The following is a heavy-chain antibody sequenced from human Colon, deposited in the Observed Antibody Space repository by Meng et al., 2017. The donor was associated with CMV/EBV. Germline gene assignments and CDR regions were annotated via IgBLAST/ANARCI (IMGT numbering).Heavy chain of an antibody. Sequence: GSLGPSCVTSGFSFSASWMSWVRQGPGKGLEWVANINEDGGEKHHVGSVEGRFTIFRDNAKNSLYLQMNSLRVEDTALYYCAQYKEDALHIWGQGTTVTVSS. CDR2: INEDGGEK. D-gene: IGHD1-1*01. J-gene: IGHJ3*02. CDR1: GFSFSASW. V-gene: IGHV3-7*01. CDR3: AQYKEDALHI.